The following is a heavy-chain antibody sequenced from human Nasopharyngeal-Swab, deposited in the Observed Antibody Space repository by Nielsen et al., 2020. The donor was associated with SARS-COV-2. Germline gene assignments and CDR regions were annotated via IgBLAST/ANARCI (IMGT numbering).Heavy chain of an antibody. CDR3: ARDHLMTVTIPYYYYGMDV. CDR1: GFTFSSYS. J-gene: IGHJ6*02. CDR2: ISSSSSYI. D-gene: IGHD4-11*01. V-gene: IGHV3-21*01. Sequence: GGSLRLSCAASGFTFSSYSMNWVRQAPGKGLEWASSISSSSSYIYYADSVKGRFTISRDNAKNSLYLQMNSLRAEDTAVYYCARDHLMTVTIPYYYYGMDVWGQGTTVTVSS.